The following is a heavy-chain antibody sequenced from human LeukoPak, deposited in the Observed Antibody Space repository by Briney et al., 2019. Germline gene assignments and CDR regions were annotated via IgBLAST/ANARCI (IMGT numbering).Heavy chain of an antibody. Sequence: GRSLRLSCAASGFTLSSYGMHWVSQARGKGLEWVAVISYDGSNKYYADSVKGRFTISRDNSKNTLYLQMNSLRAEDTAVYYCARDRIAVPDYWGQGTLVTVSS. V-gene: IGHV3-30*03. D-gene: IGHD6-19*01. J-gene: IGHJ4*02. CDR2: ISYDGSNK. CDR3: ARDRIAVPDY. CDR1: GFTLSSYG.